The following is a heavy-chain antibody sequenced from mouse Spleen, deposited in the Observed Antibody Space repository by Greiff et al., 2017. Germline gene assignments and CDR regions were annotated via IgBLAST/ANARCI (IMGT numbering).Heavy chain of an antibody. CDR3: TRPHSAGYERYFDY. CDR2: IRNKANNHAT. J-gene: IGHJ2*01. V-gene: IGHV6-6*01. Sequence: EVQLVESGGGLVQPGGSMKLSCAASGFTFSDAWMDWVRQSPEKGLEWVAEIRNKANNHATYYAESVKGRFTISRDDSKSSVYLQMNSLRAEDTGIYYCTRPHSAGYERYFDYWGQGTTLTVSS. CDR1: GFTFSDAW. D-gene: IGHD3-1*01.